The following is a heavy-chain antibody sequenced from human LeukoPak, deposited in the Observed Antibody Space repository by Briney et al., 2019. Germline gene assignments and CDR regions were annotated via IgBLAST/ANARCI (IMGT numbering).Heavy chain of an antibody. Sequence: GGSLRLSCAASGFTFDDYAMHWVRQAPGKGLEWVSGISWNSGSIGYADSVKGRFTISRDNAKNSLYLQMNSLRAEDTALYYRAKDDYGSGSYYRYFQHWGQGTLVTVSS. D-gene: IGHD3-10*01. CDR2: ISWNSGSI. J-gene: IGHJ1*01. CDR3: AKDDYGSGSYYRYFQH. V-gene: IGHV3-9*01. CDR1: GFTFDDYA.